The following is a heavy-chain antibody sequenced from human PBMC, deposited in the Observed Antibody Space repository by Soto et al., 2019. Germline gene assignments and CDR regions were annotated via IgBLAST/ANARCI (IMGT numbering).Heavy chain of an antibody. CDR1: GGSISSSSYY. J-gene: IGHJ3*02. CDR2: IYYSGST. Sequence: QLQLQESGPGLVKPSETLSLTCTVSGGSISSSSYYWGWIRQPPGKGLEWIGSIYYSGSTYYNPSRKSRVTIAVDTAKNQFSRKRSSETAADTAVYYCARQGPGVEWLRAPTDAFEIWGQGTMVTVSS. D-gene: IGHD5-12*01. V-gene: IGHV4-39*01. CDR3: ARQGPGVEWLRAPTDAFEI.